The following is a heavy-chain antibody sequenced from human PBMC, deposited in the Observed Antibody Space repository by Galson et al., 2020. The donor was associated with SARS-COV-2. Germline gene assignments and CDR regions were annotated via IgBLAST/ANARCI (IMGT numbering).Heavy chain of an antibody. CDR3: ARDNMAVAGDYFDY. V-gene: IGHV3-74*01. CDR1: GFTFSNYW. CDR2: INPDGRST. Sequence: GESLKISCAASGFTFSNYWMHLVRQAPGKGPVWVSLINPDGRSTSYAASVNGRFTISRDNAKNTLFLQMHSLRAEDTAVYYCARDNMAVAGDYFDYWGQGTLVTVSS. J-gene: IGHJ4*02. D-gene: IGHD6-19*01.